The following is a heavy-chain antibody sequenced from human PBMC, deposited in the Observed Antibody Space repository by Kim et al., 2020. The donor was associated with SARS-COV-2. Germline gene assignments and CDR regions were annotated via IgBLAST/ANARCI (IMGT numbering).Heavy chain of an antibody. J-gene: IGHJ6*02. CDR1: GGSFSGYY. CDR3: ARGRLSLAADHLYYYYYGIDV. Sequence: SETLSLTCAVYGGSFSGYYWSWIRQPPGKGLEWIGEINHSGSTNYKPSLKSRVTISVDTSKNQFSLKLSSVTAADTAGYYCARGRLSLAADHLYYYYYGIDVWGQGTKVTVSS. V-gene: IGHV4-34*01. D-gene: IGHD3-3*02. CDR2: INHSGST.